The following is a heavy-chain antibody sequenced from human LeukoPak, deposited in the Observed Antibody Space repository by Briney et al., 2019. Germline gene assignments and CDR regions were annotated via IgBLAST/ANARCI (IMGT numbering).Heavy chain of an antibody. CDR2: IYHSGRT. CDR1: GGSISTSNYY. Sequence: SETLSLTCTVSGGSISTSNYYWGWIRQPPGKGLEWIGSIYHSGRTYYNPSLKSRVTISVDTSKNQFSLKLSSVTAADTAVYYCAREVDSSSVGWFDPWGQGTLVTVSS. D-gene: IGHD6-13*01. CDR3: AREVDSSSVGWFDP. V-gene: IGHV4-39*07. J-gene: IGHJ5*02.